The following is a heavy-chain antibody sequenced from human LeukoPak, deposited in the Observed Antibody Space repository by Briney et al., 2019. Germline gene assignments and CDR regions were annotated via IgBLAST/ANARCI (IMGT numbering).Heavy chain of an antibody. CDR1: GGSFSGYY. CDR2: INHSGST. D-gene: IGHD6-19*01. Sequence: SETLSLTCAVYGGSFSGYYWSWIRQPPGKGLEWIEEINHSGSTNYNPSLKSRVTISVDTSKSQFSLKLSSVTAADTAVYYCARGGGIAVAGTISYYYYYMDVWGKGTTVTVSS. CDR3: ARGGGIAVAGTISYYYYYMDV. J-gene: IGHJ6*03. V-gene: IGHV4-34*01.